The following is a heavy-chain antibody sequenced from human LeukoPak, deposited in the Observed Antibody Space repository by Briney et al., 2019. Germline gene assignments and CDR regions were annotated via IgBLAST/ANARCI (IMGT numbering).Heavy chain of an antibody. J-gene: IGHJ6*03. D-gene: IGHD1-7*01. V-gene: IGHV1-18*01. CDR2: ISAYNGNT. Sequence: GASVKVSCKSSGYTFTSYGISWVRQAPGQGLEWMGWISAYNGNTHYAQKLQGRVTMTTDTSTSTAYMELSSLRSEDTAVYYCARGRFDWNYGYYYYMDVWGKGTTVTVSS. CDR1: GYTFTSYG. CDR3: ARGRFDWNYGYYYYMDV.